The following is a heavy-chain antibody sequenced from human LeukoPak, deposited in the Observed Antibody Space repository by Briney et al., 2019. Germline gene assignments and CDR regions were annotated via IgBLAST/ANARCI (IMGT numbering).Heavy chain of an antibody. CDR2: IYYSGST. CDR1: GGSISSSSYY. Sequence: TASETLSLTCTVSGGSISSSSYYWGWIRQPPGKGLEWIGSIYYSGSTYYNPSLKSRVTISVDTSKNQFSLKLSSVTAADTAVYYCARGYGSGIYYWGQGTLVTVSS. J-gene: IGHJ4*02. CDR3: ARGYGSGIYY. D-gene: IGHD3-10*01. V-gene: IGHV4-39*01.